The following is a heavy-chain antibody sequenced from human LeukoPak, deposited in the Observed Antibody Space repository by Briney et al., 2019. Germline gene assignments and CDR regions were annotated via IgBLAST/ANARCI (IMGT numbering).Heavy chain of an antibody. V-gene: IGHV3-74*01. Sequence: PGRSLRLSCAASGFTLSSYWMHWVRQVPGKGLVWVARINPGGSSITYADSVKGRFTISRDNAKNTLYLQMNSLRAEDTAVYYCATDLVAGYYGSGSSFRFDPWGQGTLVTVSS. CDR3: ATDLVAGYYGSGSSFRFDP. CDR2: INPGGSSI. J-gene: IGHJ5*02. D-gene: IGHD3-10*01. CDR1: GFTLSSYW.